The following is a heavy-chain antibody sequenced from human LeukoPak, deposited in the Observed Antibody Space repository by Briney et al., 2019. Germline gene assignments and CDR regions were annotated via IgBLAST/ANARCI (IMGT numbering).Heavy chain of an antibody. V-gene: IGHV4-34*01. Sequence: SETLSLTCAVYGGSFSGFYWNWIRPPPGKGLKWSGEIHHSGSTNYNPSLKSRVTISVDTSKNQFSLKLSSVTAADTAVYYCARTGIDYDSSGYYFDPWGQGTLVTVSS. J-gene: IGHJ5*02. CDR2: IHHSGST. CDR3: ARTGIDYDSSGYYFDP. D-gene: IGHD3-22*01. CDR1: GGSFSGFY.